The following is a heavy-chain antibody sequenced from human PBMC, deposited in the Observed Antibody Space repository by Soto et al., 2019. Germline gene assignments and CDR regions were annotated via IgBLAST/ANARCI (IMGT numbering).Heavy chain of an antibody. CDR3: ARDHVTPGQYFXY. Sequence: PGGSLRLSCAASGFTFSSYAIYWVRQAPGKGLEWVSTISNSGDTYYADSVEGRFTISRDNSKDTLYLQMNSLRAEDTAVYYCARDHVTPGQYFXYWGQGNLVTVSS. D-gene: IGHD4-4*01. CDR2: ISNSGDT. CDR1: GFTFSSYA. J-gene: IGHJ4*02. V-gene: IGHV3-23*01.